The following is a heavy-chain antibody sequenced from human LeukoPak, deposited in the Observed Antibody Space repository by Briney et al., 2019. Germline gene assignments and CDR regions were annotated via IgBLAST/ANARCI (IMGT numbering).Heavy chain of an antibody. Sequence: GGSLRLSCAASGFTFSDYRMSWIRQAPGKGLEWVSYISSSGSTKYYADSVKGRFTISRDNAKNSLYLQMSSLRAEDTAVYYCARVRNGGSNYHDHWGQGTLVTVSS. D-gene: IGHD1-26*01. CDR2: ISSSGSTK. J-gene: IGHJ4*02. V-gene: IGHV3-11*01. CDR1: GFTFSDYR. CDR3: ARVRNGGSNYHDH.